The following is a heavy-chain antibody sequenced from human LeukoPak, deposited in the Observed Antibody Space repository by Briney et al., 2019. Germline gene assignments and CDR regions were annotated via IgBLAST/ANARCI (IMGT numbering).Heavy chain of an antibody. D-gene: IGHD4-17*01. CDR1: GGSISSYY. V-gene: IGHV4-59*01. Sequence: PSETLSLTCTVSGGSISSYYWSWIRQPPGKGLEWIGYIYYSGCTNYNPSLKSRVTISVDTSKNQFSLKLSSVTAADTAVYYCARGNHDYGLDYWGQGTLVTVSS. J-gene: IGHJ4*02. CDR2: IYYSGCT. CDR3: ARGNHDYGLDY.